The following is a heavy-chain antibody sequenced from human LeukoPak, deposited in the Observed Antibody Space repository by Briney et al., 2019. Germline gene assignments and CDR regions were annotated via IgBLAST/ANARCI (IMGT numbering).Heavy chain of an antibody. J-gene: IGHJ4*02. CDR1: GFSFTDYP. D-gene: IGHD3-9*01. Sequence: PGGTLRLSCATSGFSFTDYPMNWVRQAPGKGLEWISNIRTTAEGAKYAYYADSVKGRVTISRDDGKNTLYLHMNSLRDDDTAVFHGEDGIRYAFDYWGQGILVTVSS. V-gene: IGHV3-48*02. CDR3: EDGIRYAFDY. CDR2: IRTTAEGAKYA.